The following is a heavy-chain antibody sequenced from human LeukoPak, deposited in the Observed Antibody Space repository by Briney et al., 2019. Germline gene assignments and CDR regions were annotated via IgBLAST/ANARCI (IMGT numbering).Heavy chain of an antibody. CDR3: ARVILADIVVVPAASGFDY. J-gene: IGHJ4*02. CDR1: GGSFSGYY. CDR2: INHSGST. V-gene: IGHV4-34*01. Sequence: SETLSLTCAVYGGSFSGYYWSWIRQPPGKGLEWIGEINHSGSTNCNPSLKSRVTISVDTSKNQFSLKLSSVTAADTAVYYCARVILADIVVVPAASGFDYWGQGTLVTVSS. D-gene: IGHD2-2*01.